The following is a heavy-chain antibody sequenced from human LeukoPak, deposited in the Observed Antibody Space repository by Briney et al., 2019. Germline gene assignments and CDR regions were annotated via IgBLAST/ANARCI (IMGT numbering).Heavy chain of an antibody. J-gene: IGHJ4*02. D-gene: IGHD5-12*01. V-gene: IGHV3-30*18. CDR1: GCTFSSYG. CDR2: ISYDGSNK. Sequence: GGSLRFSCAASGCTFSSYGMHWVRQAPGKGLEWVAVISYDGSNKYYADSGKGRFTISRDNSKNTLYLQMNSLRAEDTAVYYCAKDWDIVATIDYWGQGTLVTVSS. CDR3: AKDWDIVATIDY.